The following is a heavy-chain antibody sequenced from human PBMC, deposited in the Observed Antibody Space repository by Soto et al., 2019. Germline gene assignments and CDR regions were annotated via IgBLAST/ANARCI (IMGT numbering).Heavy chain of an antibody. CDR1: GGTFSSYT. V-gene: IGHV1-69*08. CDR3: AVDLEDGKKADYYYAMDV. CDR2: IIPILGRT. J-gene: IGHJ6*02. Sequence: ASVKVSCKASGGTFSSYTIIWVRQAPGQGLEWMGRIIPILGRTSYAQKFQGRVTITADKSTSTAYMKQSSLRSEDTAAYNNAVDLEDGKKADYYYAMDVRGQGNTVNV. D-gene: IGHD1-1*01.